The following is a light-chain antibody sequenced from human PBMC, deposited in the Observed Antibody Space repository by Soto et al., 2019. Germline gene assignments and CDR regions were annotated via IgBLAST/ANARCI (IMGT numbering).Light chain of an antibody. J-gene: IGLJ3*02. CDR3: AVWDDTLHGWE. V-gene: IGLV1-47*01. Sequence: QSVLTQPPSASGTPGQRVTISCSGSRSNIGKNSVYWFQQFPGTTPKLLIFNQSRRPSGGPEQFSGSGSGTSASLAISGRRYEDEADYYCAVWDDTLHGWEFGGGTKLTVL. CDR1: RSNIGKNS. CDR2: NQS.